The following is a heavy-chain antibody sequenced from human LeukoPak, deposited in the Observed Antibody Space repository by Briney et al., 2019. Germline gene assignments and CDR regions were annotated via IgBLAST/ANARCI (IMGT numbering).Heavy chain of an antibody. D-gene: IGHD4-17*01. CDR3: AREALTETTFGPYDY. J-gene: IGHJ4*02. Sequence: TGGSLRLSCAASGFTFSSYEMNWVRQAPGKGLEWVSYISSSGSTKYYADSLMGRFTLSRDNAKKSLYLQMNSLRAEDTAVYYCAREALTETTFGPYDYWGQGTLVTVSS. CDR1: GFTFSSYE. V-gene: IGHV3-48*03. CDR2: ISSSGSTK.